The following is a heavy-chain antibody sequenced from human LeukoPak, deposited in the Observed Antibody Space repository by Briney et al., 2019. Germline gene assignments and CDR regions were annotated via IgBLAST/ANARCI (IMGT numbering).Heavy chain of an antibody. CDR1: GFTFSSYS. Sequence: PGGSLRLSCAASGFTFSSYSMNWVRQAPGKGLEWVSSISSSSSYIYYADSVKGRFTISRDNSKNTLYLQMNSLRAEDTAVYYCAGRSSTLLDYWGQGTLVTVSS. D-gene: IGHD2-2*01. CDR2: ISSSSSYI. V-gene: IGHV3-21*01. CDR3: AGRSSTLLDY. J-gene: IGHJ4*02.